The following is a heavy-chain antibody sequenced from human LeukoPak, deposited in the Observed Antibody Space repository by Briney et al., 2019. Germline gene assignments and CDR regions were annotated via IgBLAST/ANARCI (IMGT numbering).Heavy chain of an antibody. CDR3: ARGTYYYYYMDV. CDR1: GYSISSGYY. J-gene: IGHJ6*03. Sequence: PSGTLSLTCTVSGYSISSGYYWGWIRQPPGKGLEWIGSIYHSGSTYYNPSLKSRVTISVDTSKNQFSLKLSSVTAADTAVYYCARGTYYYYYMDVWGKGTTVTVSS. CDR2: IYHSGST. V-gene: IGHV4-38-2*02.